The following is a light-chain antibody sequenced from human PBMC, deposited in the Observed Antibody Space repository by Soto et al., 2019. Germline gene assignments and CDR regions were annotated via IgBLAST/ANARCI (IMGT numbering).Light chain of an antibody. CDR1: QSISNW. CDR2: HAS. J-gene: IGKJ1*01. V-gene: IGKV1-5*01. CDR3: QHYNSYSEA. Sequence: DIQMTQSPSTLPASVGDRVTITCRASQSISNWLARYQQKPGTAPKLLIYHASTLESGVPSRFSGSGSGTEFTLTISSLQPEDVATYYCQHYNSYSEAFGQGTKVDIK.